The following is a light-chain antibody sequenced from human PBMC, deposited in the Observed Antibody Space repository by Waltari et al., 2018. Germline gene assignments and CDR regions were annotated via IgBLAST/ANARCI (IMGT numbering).Light chain of an antibody. J-gene: IGLJ2*01. Sequence: QSALTQPRSVSGSPGQSVAISCTGTSSDVGGYNYVSWYQQYPGTAPKLIIYDVTKRPSGVPDRFSVSKSGNTASLTISGLQAEDEADYYCCSYAGTYTPLFGGGTKLTVL. CDR2: DVT. CDR3: CSYAGTYTPL. CDR1: SSDVGGYNY. V-gene: IGLV2-11*01.